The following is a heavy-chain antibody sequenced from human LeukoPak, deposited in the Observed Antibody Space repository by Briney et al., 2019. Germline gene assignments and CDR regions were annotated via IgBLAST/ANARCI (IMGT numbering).Heavy chain of an antibody. Sequence: ASVKVSCKASGYTFTGYYMHWVRQAPGQGLEWMGWINPNSGGTNYAQKFQGRVTMTRDTSISTAYMELSRLRSDDTAVYYCARHYGDYGWFDPWGQGTLVTASS. CDR3: ARHYGDYGWFDP. D-gene: IGHD4-17*01. CDR1: GYTFTGYY. CDR2: INPNSGGT. J-gene: IGHJ5*02. V-gene: IGHV1-2*02.